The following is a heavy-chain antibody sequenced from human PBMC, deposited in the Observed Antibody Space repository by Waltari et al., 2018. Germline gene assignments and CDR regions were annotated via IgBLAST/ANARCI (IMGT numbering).Heavy chain of an antibody. D-gene: IGHD3-22*01. CDR3: ASGGRTSSAEPLLDY. CDR2: IYHSGST. J-gene: IGHJ4*02. V-gene: IGHV4-38-2*01. Sequence: QVQLQESGPGLVKPSETLSLTCAVSGYSISSGYYWGWIRQPPGKGLEWIGSIYHSGSTYDNPSLKSRVTISVDTSKNQFSLKLSSVTAADTAVYYCASGGRTSSAEPLLDYWGQGTLVTVSS. CDR1: GYSISSGYY.